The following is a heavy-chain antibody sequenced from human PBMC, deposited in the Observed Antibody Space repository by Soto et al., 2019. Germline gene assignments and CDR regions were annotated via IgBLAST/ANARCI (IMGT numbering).Heavy chain of an antibody. D-gene: IGHD2-15*01. V-gene: IGHV4-31*03. J-gene: IGHJ3*02. Sequence: SETLSLTGTLSGASLTRGGYSWNWIRQHPGKGLEWIGYIFDSGSTYYNPSLKSRVTMSVDTSENQFSLRLTSVTAADTAVYYCARGSDCSGGSCYFAFEIWGQGTMVTVSS. CDR1: GASLTRGGYS. CDR2: IFDSGST. CDR3: ARGSDCSGGSCYFAFEI.